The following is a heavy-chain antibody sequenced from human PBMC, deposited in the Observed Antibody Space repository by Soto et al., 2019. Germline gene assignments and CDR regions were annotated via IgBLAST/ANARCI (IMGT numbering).Heavy chain of an antibody. CDR1: GDSIGRFY. D-gene: IGHD1-26*01. Sequence: QLQLHESGPGLVKPSETLSLTCNVSGDSIGRFYWSWIRQSPGKGLEWIGRVYSTGGVTYNPALKGRVTISLDRSNNHVSLEMNSVTDADTAVYFCARDLSGTGLDIWGRGTRVSVSS. CDR2: VYSTGGV. V-gene: IGHV4-4*07. J-gene: IGHJ6*02. CDR3: ARDLSGTGLDI.